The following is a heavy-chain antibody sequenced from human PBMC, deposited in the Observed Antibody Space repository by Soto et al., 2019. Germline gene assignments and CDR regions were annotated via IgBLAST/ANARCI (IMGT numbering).Heavy chain of an antibody. CDR2: INHSGST. CDR3: ARGLWFGELRAWPFDP. V-gene: IGHV4-34*01. J-gene: IGHJ5*02. CDR1: GGSFSGYY. D-gene: IGHD3-10*01. Sequence: SETLSLTCAVYGGSFSGYYWSWIRQPPGKGLEWIGEINHSGSTNYNPSLKSRVTISGDTSKNQFSLKLSSVTAADTAVYYCARGLWFGELRAWPFDPWGQGTLVTVSS.